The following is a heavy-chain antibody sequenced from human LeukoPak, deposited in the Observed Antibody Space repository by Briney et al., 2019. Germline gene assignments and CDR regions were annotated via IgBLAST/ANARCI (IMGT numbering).Heavy chain of an antibody. CDR2: ISESGSNST. CDR1: GFTFSNFD. CDR3: AKGPPLGY. Sequence: GGSLRLSCAASGFTFSNFDMSWVRQAPGKGLEWVSSISESGSNSTFYADSVKGRFTISSDNSKNTLYLQMNSLRAEDTALYHCAKGPPLGYWGQGTLVTVSS. V-gene: IGHV3-23*01. D-gene: IGHD1-14*01. J-gene: IGHJ4*02.